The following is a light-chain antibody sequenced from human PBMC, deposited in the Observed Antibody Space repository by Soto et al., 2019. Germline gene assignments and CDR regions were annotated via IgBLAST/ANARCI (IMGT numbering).Light chain of an antibody. CDR2: GNS. Sequence: QSVLTQPPSVSGAPGQRVTISCTGSSSNIGAGYDVHWYQQLPGTAPKLLIYGNSNRPSGVPDRFSGSKSGTSASLAITGLQAEDEADYYCQSYESSLSGVVFCGGTKLTVL. CDR1: SSNIGAGYD. V-gene: IGLV1-40*01. CDR3: QSYESSLSGVV. J-gene: IGLJ2*01.